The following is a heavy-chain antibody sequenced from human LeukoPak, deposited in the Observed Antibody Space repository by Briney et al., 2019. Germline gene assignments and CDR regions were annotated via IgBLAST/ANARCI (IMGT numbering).Heavy chain of an antibody. Sequence: GGSLRLSCAASGFTFSSYEMIWVRQAPGKGLDWVAYIQYDGSNEQYADSVKGRFSISRDSSKNTLYLQMNSLRAEDTAVYYCAKDRCSNGVGCYYYYMDVWGKGTTVTISS. D-gene: IGHD2-8*01. CDR2: IQYDGSNE. CDR3: AKDRCSNGVGCYYYYMDV. J-gene: IGHJ6*03. CDR1: GFTFSSYE. V-gene: IGHV3-30*02.